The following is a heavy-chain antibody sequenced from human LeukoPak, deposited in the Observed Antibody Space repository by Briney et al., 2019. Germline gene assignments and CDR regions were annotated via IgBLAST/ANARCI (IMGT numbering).Heavy chain of an antibody. CDR1: GVSITTTSYY. V-gene: IGHV4-61*02. CDR3: ARERDYALDY. CDR2: IYTSGIT. D-gene: IGHD3-16*01. J-gene: IGHJ4*02. Sequence: SETLSLTCTVSGVSITTTSYYWGWIRQPAGRGLEWIGRIYTSGITNYNPSLKSRLTMSVDTSKNQFSLKLSSVTAADTAVYYCARERDYALDYWGQGTLVTVSS.